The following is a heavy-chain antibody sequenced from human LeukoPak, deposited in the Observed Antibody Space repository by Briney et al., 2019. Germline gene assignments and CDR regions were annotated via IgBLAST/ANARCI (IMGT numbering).Heavy chain of an antibody. CDR3: ARPKYADYDWPAWYFDL. CDR1: GVSISTYY. V-gene: IGHV4-59*01. J-gene: IGHJ2*01. CDR2: IYNSGST. D-gene: IGHD4-17*01. Sequence: SETLSLTCTVSGVSISTYYWSWIRQPPGKGLEWIGYIYNSGSTNYNTPLQSRVTISVDASKNQFSLRLTSVTAADTAVYYCARPKYADYDWPAWYFDLWGRGTLVTVSS.